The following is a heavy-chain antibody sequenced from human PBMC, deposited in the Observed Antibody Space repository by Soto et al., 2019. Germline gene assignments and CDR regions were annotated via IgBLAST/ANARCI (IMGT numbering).Heavy chain of an antibody. CDR1: GGSFSGYY. D-gene: IGHD4-17*01. Sequence: SLTCAVYGGSFSGYYWSWIRQPPGKGLEWIGEINHSGSTNYNPSLKSRVTISVDTSKDQFSLKLSSVTAADTAVYYCARATVALDYWGQGTLVTVSS. CDR2: INHSGST. V-gene: IGHV4-34*01. CDR3: ARATVALDY. J-gene: IGHJ4*02.